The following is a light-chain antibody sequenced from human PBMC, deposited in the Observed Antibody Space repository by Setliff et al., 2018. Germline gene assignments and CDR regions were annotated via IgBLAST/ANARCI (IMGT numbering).Light chain of an antibody. J-gene: IGLJ1*01. CDR1: SSDIGGDNY. V-gene: IGLV2-14*03. CDR2: DAN. CDR3: SSYTRSDTYV. Sequence: ALTQPPSASGSPGQSITISCTGTSSDIGGDNYVSWYQQFPGKAPQLIISDANYRPSGVSHRFSGSKSGYTASLTISGLQPDDEADYYCSSYTRSDTYVFGGGTKVTVL.